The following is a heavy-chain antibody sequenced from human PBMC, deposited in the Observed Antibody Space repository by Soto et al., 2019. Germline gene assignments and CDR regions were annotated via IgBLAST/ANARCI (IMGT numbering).Heavy chain of an antibody. CDR1: GFTFSSYG. V-gene: IGHV3-30*18. J-gene: IGHJ3*02. CDR3: AKDNGSGCDWLRVGDASDI. D-gene: IGHD5-12*01. CDR2: ISYDGSNK. Sequence: QVQLVESGGGVVQPGRSLRLSCAASGFTFSSYGMHWVRQAPGKGLGWVAVISYDGSNKYYADSVKGRLTISRDNSKNPLYLQMNSRRGEDTAVYYCAKDNGSGCDWLRVGDASDIWGQGTMVTVSS.